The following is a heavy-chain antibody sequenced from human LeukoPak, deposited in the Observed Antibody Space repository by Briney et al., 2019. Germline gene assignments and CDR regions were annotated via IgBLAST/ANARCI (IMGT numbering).Heavy chain of an antibody. CDR1: GGSISSGGYS. CDR2: IYHSGST. J-gene: IGHJ5*02. D-gene: IGHD6-19*01. CDR3: ARAPGIAVAGLNNWFDP. Sequence: SETLSLTCAVSGGSISSGGYSWSWIRQPPGKGLEWIGYIYHSGSTYYNPSLKSRVTISVDTSKNQFSLKLSSVTAADTAVYYCARAPGIAVAGLNNWFDPWGQGTLVTVSS. V-gene: IGHV4-30-2*01.